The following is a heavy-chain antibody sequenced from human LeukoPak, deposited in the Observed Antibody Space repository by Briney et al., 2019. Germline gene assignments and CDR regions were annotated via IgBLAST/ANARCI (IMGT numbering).Heavy chain of an antibody. CDR3: ARERLYDGSGYYLHAFDI. Sequence: PGGSLRLACAVSGFTFDDDGMTWVRQAPGKGLEWVSAINWSGSTRGYADSEKDRFTISRNNAKNPLYLQVNRLRAEDTALYYCARERLYDGSGYYLHAFDIWGQGTMVTVSS. CDR2: INWSGSTR. CDR1: GFTFDDDG. D-gene: IGHD3-22*01. J-gene: IGHJ3*02. V-gene: IGHV3-20*04.